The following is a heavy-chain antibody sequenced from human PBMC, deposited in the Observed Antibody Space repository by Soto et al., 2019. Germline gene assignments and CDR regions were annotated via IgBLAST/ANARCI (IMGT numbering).Heavy chain of an antibody. J-gene: IGHJ5*02. CDR1: GGSISSSSYY. Sequence: RSLTCTVSGGSISSSSYYWGWIRQPPGKGLEWIGSIYYSGSTYYNPSLKSRVTISVDTSKNQFSLKLSSVTAADTAVYYCARQIRDGYNKGWFDPWGQGTLVTVS. V-gene: IGHV4-39*01. CDR2: IYYSGST. CDR3: ARQIRDGYNKGWFDP. D-gene: IGHD5-12*01.